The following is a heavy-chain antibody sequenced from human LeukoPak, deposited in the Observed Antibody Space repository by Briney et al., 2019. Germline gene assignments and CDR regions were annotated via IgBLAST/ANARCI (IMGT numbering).Heavy chain of an antibody. CDR1: GGSFSGYY. J-gene: IGHJ4*02. CDR3: ARTGANYYDSSGYYLDY. V-gene: IGHV4-30-2*01. Sequence: PSETLSLTCAVYGGSFSGYYWSWIRQPPGKGLEWIGYIYHSGSTYYNPSLKSRVTISVDRSKNQFSLKLSSVTAADTAVYYCARTGANYYDSSGYYLDYWGQGTLVTVSS. D-gene: IGHD3-22*01. CDR2: IYHSGST.